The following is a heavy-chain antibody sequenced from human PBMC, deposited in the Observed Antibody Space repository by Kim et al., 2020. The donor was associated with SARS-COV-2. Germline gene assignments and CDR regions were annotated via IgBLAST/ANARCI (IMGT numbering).Heavy chain of an antibody. CDR1: GFTFSSYE. CDR2: ISSSGSTI. CDR3: ARESVSSSMGYYYYYMDV. J-gene: IGHJ6*03. Sequence: GGSLRLSCAASGFTFSSYEMNWVRQAPGKGLEWVSYISSSGSTIYYADSVKGRFTISRDNAKNSLYLQMNSLRAEDTAVYYCARESVSSSMGYYYYYMDVWGKGTTVTVS. V-gene: IGHV3-48*03. D-gene: IGHD6-6*01.